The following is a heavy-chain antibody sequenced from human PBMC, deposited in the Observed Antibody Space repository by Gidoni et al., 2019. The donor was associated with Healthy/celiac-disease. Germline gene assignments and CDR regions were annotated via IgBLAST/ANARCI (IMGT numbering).Heavy chain of an antibody. CDR1: GFTFSSYG. V-gene: IGHV3-30*18. Sequence: QVQLVEPGGGVVQPGRSLRLSCAASGFTFSSYGMHWVRQAPGKGLEWVAVISYDGINKYYADSVKGRFTISRDNSKNTLYLQMNSLRAEDTAVYYCAKGASGWLLGFFDYWGQGTLVTVSS. CDR2: ISYDGINK. CDR3: AKGASGWLLGFFDY. J-gene: IGHJ4*02. D-gene: IGHD3-22*01.